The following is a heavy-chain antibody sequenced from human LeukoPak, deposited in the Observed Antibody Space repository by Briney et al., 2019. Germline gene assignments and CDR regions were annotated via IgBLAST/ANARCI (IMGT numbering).Heavy chain of an antibody. J-gene: IGHJ4*02. CDR3: AGMVRDPQFDY. D-gene: IGHD3-10*01. Sequence: PSETLSLTCTVSGGSISSYYWSWIRQPPGKGLEWIGYIYYSGSTNYNPSLKSRVTISVDTSKNQFSLKLSFVTAADTAVYYCAGMVRDPQFDYWGQGTLVTVSS. V-gene: IGHV4-59*01. CDR1: GGSISSYY. CDR2: IYYSGST.